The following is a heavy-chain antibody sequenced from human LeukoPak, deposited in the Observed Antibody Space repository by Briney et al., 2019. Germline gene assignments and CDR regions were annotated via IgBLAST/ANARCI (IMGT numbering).Heavy chain of an antibody. V-gene: IGHV3-48*02. J-gene: IGHJ6*02. CDR2: IGSSGSPT. CDR1: GFAFSSYN. D-gene: IGHD2-2*01. CDR3: ARAGQGQYCSSTSCYHYYYGMDV. Sequence: GGSLRLSCAASGFAFSSYNMNWVRQAPGKGLEWISYIGSSGSPTHYADSVGGRFTISRDNAKNSLYLQMNSLRDEDTAVYYCARAGQGQYCSSTSCYHYYYGMDVWGQGTTVTVSS.